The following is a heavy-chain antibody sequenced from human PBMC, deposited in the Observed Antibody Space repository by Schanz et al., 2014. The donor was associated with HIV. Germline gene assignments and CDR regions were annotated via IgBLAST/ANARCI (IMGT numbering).Heavy chain of an antibody. CDR2: IDRDEGRI. CDR1: GFTFSSTG. V-gene: IGHV3-74*02. D-gene: IGHD3-10*01. J-gene: IGHJ4*02. Sequence: VQLVESGGGVVQPGRSLRLSCSASGFTFSSTGMHWVRQSPVRGLEWVARIDRDEGRIRYADSVKGRFIISRDNAKGTLSLQTNNLRDEDTAMYYCARGGSGSFWYWGQGTPVSVTS. CDR3: ARGGSGSFWY.